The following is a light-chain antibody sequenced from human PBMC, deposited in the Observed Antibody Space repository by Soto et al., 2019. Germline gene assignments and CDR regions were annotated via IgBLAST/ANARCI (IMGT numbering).Light chain of an antibody. CDR3: QHYITSLTT. CDR2: GAS. V-gene: IGKV3-20*01. J-gene: IGKJ1*01. Sequence: EIVLTQSPRTLSLSPGERATLACRASQSVTSNYLAWYQQKPGQAPRLLIYGASRRATGVPDRFIGSGSGTDLTLTISRLEPEDFAVYYCQHYITSLTTFGQGTKVDTK. CDR1: QSVTSNY.